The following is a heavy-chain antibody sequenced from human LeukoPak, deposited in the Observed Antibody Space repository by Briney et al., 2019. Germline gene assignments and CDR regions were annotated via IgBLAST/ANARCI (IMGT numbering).Heavy chain of an antibody. V-gene: IGHV3-7*01. J-gene: IGHJ4*02. CDR3: AKEHSSGWTGRDYFDY. CDR2: IKQDGSEK. D-gene: IGHD6-19*01. Sequence: PGGSLRLSCAASGFTFSSHWMSWIRQAPGKGLEWVANIKQDGSEKYYVDSVKGRFTISRDNAKNTLYLQMNSLRAEDTAVYYCAKEHSSGWTGRDYFDYWGQGTLVTVSS. CDR1: GFTFSSHW.